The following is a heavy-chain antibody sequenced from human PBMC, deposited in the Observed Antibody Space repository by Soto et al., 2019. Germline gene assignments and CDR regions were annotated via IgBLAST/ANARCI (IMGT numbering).Heavy chain of an antibody. D-gene: IGHD3-16*02. Sequence: QVQLQESGPGLVKPSQTLSLTCTVSGGSISSGGYYWSWIRQHPGKGLEWIGYIYYSGSTYYNPSLKSRVTIAVDTFKHQFSLKLSSVPAADTAVYYCAREDPAAMSHDYVWGSYRPHYYYYGMDVWGQGTTVTVSS. CDR2: IYYSGST. CDR1: GGSISSGGYY. V-gene: IGHV4-31*03. J-gene: IGHJ6*02. CDR3: AREDPAAMSHDYVWGSYRPHYYYYGMDV.